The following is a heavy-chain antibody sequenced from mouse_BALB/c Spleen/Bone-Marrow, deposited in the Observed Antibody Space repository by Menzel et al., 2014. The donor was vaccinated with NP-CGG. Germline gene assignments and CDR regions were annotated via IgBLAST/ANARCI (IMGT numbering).Heavy chain of an antibody. CDR1: GYTFTDHA. CDR3: KGSAY. V-gene: IGHV1S53*03. J-gene: IGHJ3*01. CDR2: ISPGNGDI. Sequence: QVQLQQSDTELVKPGAPVKISCKASGYTFTDHAIHWVKQRPEQGLDWIGYISPGNGDIKYNEKFKGKATLTADKSSSAACRQGNSLAAEDAAVCLCKGSAYWGQGTLVTVSA.